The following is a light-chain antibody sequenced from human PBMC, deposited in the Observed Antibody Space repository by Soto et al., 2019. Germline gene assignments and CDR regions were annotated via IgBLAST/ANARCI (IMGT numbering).Light chain of an antibody. V-gene: IGLV2-23*01. J-gene: IGLJ1*01. CDR2: A. Sequence: QSALTQPASVSGSPGQSITISCTGTSSDVGSYNLVSWYQQPPGKAPKLLIYANRFSGSKSGNTASLTISGLQAEDEADYYCCSYAGSSTFVFGTGTKLTVL. CDR3: CSYAGSSTFV. CDR1: SSDVGSYNL.